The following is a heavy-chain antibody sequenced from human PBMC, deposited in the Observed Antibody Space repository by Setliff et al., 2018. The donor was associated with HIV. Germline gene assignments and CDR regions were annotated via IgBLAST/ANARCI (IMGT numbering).Heavy chain of an antibody. CDR3: ARVVVIPDIGVVVDAFDI. CDR2: INTYNGNT. J-gene: IGHJ3*02. D-gene: IGHD2-21*01. Sequence: ASVKVSCKASGDTFTSYGISWVRQAPGQGLEWMGWINTYNGNTHYAQKVQGRVTMTTDTSTTTAYMELRSLSSDDTAEYYCARVVVIPDIGVVVDAFDIWGQGTMVTVSS. CDR1: GDTFTSYG. V-gene: IGHV1-18*01.